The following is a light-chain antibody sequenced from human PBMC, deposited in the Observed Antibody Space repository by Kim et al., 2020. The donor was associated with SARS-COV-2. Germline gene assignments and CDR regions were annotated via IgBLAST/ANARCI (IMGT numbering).Light chain of an antibody. V-gene: IGKV3-20*01. Sequence: PPADRATLSCRASQTISITYLAWYQHKPGQAPRLLIYGASSRATGIPDRFSGSGSGTDFTLTITRLEPEDFAVYYCHQYDKSPRTFGQGTKVDIK. CDR3: HQYDKSPRT. J-gene: IGKJ1*01. CDR1: QTISITY. CDR2: GAS.